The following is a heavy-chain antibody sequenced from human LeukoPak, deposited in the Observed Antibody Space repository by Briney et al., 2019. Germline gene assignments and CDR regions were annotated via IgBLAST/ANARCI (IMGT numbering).Heavy chain of an antibody. CDR2: IYDIYDSGST. V-gene: IGHV4-59*12. D-gene: IGHD6-13*01. CDR1: GGSMSSYY. J-gene: IGHJ4*02. CDR3: ARLGQQLATIDY. Sequence: KPSETLSLTCTVSGGSMSSYYWSWIRQSPGKGLEWVGYIYDIYDSGSTYYNPSLKSRVTISVDTSKNQFSLKLSSVTAADTAVYYCARLGQQLATIDYWGQGTLVTVSS.